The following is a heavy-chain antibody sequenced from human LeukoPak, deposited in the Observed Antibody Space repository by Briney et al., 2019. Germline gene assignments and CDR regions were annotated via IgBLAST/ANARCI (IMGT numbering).Heavy chain of an antibody. J-gene: IGHJ4*02. CDR1: GFSFSSYA. Sequence: PGGSLRLSCAASGFSFSSYAMSWVRQAPGKGLEWVSTISAGGGSTYYPDSVKGRFTISRDNSKNTLYLQMNSLRAEDTAVYYCARDLAVGSGSYLAYWGQGTLVTVSS. CDR2: ISAGGGST. D-gene: IGHD1-26*01. CDR3: ARDLAVGSGSYLAY. V-gene: IGHV3-23*01.